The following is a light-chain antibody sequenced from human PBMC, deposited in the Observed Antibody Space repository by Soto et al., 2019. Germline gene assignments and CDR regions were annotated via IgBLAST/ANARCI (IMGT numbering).Light chain of an antibody. V-gene: IGLV1-51*01. CDR2: DSD. Sequence: QSVLTQPPSVSAAPGQKVTISCSGSSSNIGNNYVSWYQQLPGTAPKLLIYDSDKRPSGIPDRFSGSKSGTSATLGITGLRTGDEADYYCETWDSSLSGVVFGGGTKLTVL. CDR1: SSNIGNNY. CDR3: ETWDSSLSGVV. J-gene: IGLJ2*01.